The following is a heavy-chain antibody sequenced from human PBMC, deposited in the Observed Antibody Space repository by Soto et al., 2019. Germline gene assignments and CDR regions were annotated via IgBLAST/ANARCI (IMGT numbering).Heavy chain of an antibody. V-gene: IGHV4-31*02. CDR2: IYYSGST. Sequence: LCGGSISSGGYYWSWIRQPPGKGLEWIGYIYYSGSTYYNPSLKSRVTISVDTSKNQFSLKLSSVTAADTAVYYCARGSLGGGFDYWGQGTLVTVSS. J-gene: IGHJ4*02. D-gene: IGHD3-16*01. CDR1: GGSISSGGYY. CDR3: ARGSLGGGFDY.